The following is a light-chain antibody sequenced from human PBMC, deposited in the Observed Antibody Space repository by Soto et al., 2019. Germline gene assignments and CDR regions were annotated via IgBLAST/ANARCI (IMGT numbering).Light chain of an antibody. CDR3: QTYNSATLT. J-gene: IGKJ4*01. Sequence: DIQMTESPSTMSATAGHRVTITCRASQDINNYLAWYQQKPGKVPKILIYGASTLHSGVPSRFSGSGSGTDFTLTISRLKHGDVATYYCQTYNSATLTFGGGTKVDIK. CDR1: QDINNY. CDR2: GAS. V-gene: IGKV1-27*01.